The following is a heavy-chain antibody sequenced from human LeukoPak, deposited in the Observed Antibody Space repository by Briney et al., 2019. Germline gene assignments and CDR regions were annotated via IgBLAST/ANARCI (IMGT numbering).Heavy chain of an antibody. CDR3: ARHVEHAAYFRY. J-gene: IGHJ4*02. CDR2: ISDSGTT. Sequence: PSETLSLTCAVAGVPVNDFHWSWIRQSPGRGLEWLGWISDSGTTNYNPSFRSRLAISADTSKSQLSLELTFVTAADTAVYYCARHVEHAAYFRYWGQGSLVTVSS. V-gene: IGHV4-59*08. D-gene: IGHD1/OR15-1a*01. CDR1: GVPVNDFH.